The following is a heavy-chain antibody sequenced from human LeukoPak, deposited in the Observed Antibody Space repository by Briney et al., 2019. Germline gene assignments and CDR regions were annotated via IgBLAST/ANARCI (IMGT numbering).Heavy chain of an antibody. CDR2: INSDGSST. D-gene: IGHD6-19*01. V-gene: IGHV3-74*01. Sequence: GGSLRLSCAASGFTFGSYWMHWVRQAPGKGLVWVSRINSDGSSTSYADSVKGRFTISRDNAKNTLYLQMNSLRAEDTAVYYCARDPGSGWYYYYYGMDVWGQGTTVTVSS. CDR3: ARDPGSGWYYYYYGMDV. J-gene: IGHJ6*02. CDR1: GFTFGSYW.